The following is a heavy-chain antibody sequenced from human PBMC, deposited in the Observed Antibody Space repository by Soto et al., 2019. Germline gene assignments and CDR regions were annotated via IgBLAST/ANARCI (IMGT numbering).Heavy chain of an antibody. CDR3: ATGRYCSGGSCFPTPFDY. D-gene: IGHD2-15*01. V-gene: IGHV1-18*01. CDR1: CYTFTSYG. CDR2: ISAYNGNT. Sequence: GASVKVSCKASCYTFTSYGISWVRQAPGQGLEWMGWISAYNGNTNYAQKLQGRVTMTTDTSTSTAYMELRSLRSDDTAVYYCATGRYCSGGSCFPTPFDYWGQGTLVTVSS. J-gene: IGHJ4*02.